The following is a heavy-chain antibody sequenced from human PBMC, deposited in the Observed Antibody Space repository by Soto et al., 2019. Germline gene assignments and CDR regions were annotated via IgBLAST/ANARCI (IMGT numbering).Heavy chain of an antibody. D-gene: IGHD6-6*01. Sequence: SETLSLTCSVSGESINSGGYYWSWIRHHPGKGLEWIGYIYDSESAYYNPSLKSRVTISMDTSKNHFAMRLSSVTAADTAVYYWARASSSSSAADYWGQGTQGTV. J-gene: IGHJ4*02. CDR1: GESINSGGYY. CDR2: IYDSESA. V-gene: IGHV4-31*03. CDR3: ARASSSSSAADY.